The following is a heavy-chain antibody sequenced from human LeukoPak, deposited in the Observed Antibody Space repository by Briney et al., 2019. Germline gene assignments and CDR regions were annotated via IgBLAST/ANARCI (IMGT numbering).Heavy chain of an antibody. J-gene: IGHJ5*02. CDR3: ARGREEWSTNGYWFDP. CDR1: GGSISSHY. V-gene: IGHV4-59*11. D-gene: IGHD3-3*01. Sequence: SETQSLTCTVSGGSISSHYWSWIRQPPGKGLEWIGYIYYSGSTNYNPSLKSRVTISVDTSKNQFSLKLSSVTAADTAVYYCARGREEWSTNGYWFDPWGQGTLVTVSS. CDR2: IYYSGST.